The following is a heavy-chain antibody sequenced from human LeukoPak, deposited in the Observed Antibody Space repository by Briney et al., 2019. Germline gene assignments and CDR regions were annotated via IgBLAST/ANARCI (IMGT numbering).Heavy chain of an antibody. D-gene: IGHD3-9*01. V-gene: IGHV3-20*04. CDR1: GFTFDDYG. Sequence: GGSLRLSCAPSGFTFDDYGMSWVRQAPGKGLEWVSGINWNGGSTGYADSVKGRFTISRDNAKNSLYLQMNSLRAEDTAVYYCAASRAGYYSRLIDYWGQGTLVTVPS. J-gene: IGHJ4*02. CDR3: AASRAGYYSRLIDY. CDR2: INWNGGST.